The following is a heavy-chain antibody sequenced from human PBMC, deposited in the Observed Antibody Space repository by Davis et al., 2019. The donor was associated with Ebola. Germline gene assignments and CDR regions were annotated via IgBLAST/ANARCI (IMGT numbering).Heavy chain of an antibody. Sequence: SVMVSFNTSGGSFSSHPISWVRQAPRQGLEWMGGIIPIFDTPHYAQKFQGRITITADASTSTAYMELSSLRSEDTATYFCARDFDGGNYYFDYWGPGTPVTVSS. J-gene: IGHJ4*02. CDR3: ARDFDGGNYYFDY. V-gene: IGHV1-69*13. D-gene: IGHD3-9*01. CDR2: IIPIFDTP. CDR1: GGSFSSHP.